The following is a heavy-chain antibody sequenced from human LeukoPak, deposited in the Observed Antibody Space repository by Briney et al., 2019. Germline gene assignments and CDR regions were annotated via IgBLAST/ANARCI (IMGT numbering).Heavy chain of an antibody. J-gene: IGHJ4*02. Sequence: PSETLSLTCTVSGGSISGYYWSWIRQPPGKGLEWVGYIYYSGSTNYNPSLKSRVTISVDTPKNQFSLKLNSVTAADTAVYYCAIRVISSNASFDYWGQGTLVTVSS. CDR2: IYYSGST. D-gene: IGHD2-21*01. CDR3: AIRVISSNASFDY. CDR1: GGSISGYY. V-gene: IGHV4-59*08.